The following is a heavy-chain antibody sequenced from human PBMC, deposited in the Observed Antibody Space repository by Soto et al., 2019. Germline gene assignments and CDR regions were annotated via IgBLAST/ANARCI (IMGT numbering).Heavy chain of an antibody. CDR3: ARGGRVRGTEDAFDI. V-gene: IGHV1-2*04. D-gene: IGHD1-7*01. CDR2: INPNSGGT. Sequence: GASVKVSCKACGYTFTGYYMHWVRQAPGQGLEWMGWINPNSGGTNYAQKFQGWVTMTRDTSISTAYMELSRLRSDDTAVYYCARGGRVRGTEDAFDIWGPGTMVTVSS. CDR1: GYTFTGYY. J-gene: IGHJ3*02.